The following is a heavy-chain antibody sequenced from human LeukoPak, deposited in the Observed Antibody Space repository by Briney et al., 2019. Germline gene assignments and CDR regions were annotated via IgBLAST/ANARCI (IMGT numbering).Heavy chain of an antibody. CDR2: IIPIFGTA. V-gene: IGHV1-69*05. D-gene: IGHD6-13*01. J-gene: IGHJ4*02. Sequence: SVKVSCKASGGTFSSYAISWVRQAPGQGLEWMGGIIPIFGTANYAQKFQGRVTMTTDTSTSTAYMELRSLRSDDTAVYYCARRTAPGTLDYWGQGTLVTVSS. CDR3: ARRTAPGTLDY. CDR1: GGTFSSYA.